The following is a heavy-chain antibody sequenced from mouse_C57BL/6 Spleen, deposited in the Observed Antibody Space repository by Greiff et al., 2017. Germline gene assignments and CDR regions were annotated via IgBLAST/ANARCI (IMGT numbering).Heavy chain of an antibody. J-gene: IGHJ1*03. Sequence: QVQLQQSGAELAKPGASVKLSCKASGYTFTSYWMHWVKQRPGQGLEWIGYINPSSGYTKYNQKFKDKATLTADTSSSTAYMQLSSLTYEASAVYYCTNYYGSSSWYFDVWGTGTSVTVSS. CDR1: GYTFTSYW. D-gene: IGHD1-1*01. CDR2: INPSSGYT. V-gene: IGHV1-7*01. CDR3: TNYYGSSSWYFDV.